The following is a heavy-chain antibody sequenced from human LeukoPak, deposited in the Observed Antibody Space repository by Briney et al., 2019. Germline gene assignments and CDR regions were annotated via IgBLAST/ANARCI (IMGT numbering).Heavy chain of an antibody. CDR1: GYTFTGYY. CDR2: INPNTDAT. V-gene: IGHV1-2*02. J-gene: IGHJ3*02. CDR3: ARDRGWTNDGVDI. Sequence: ASVKVSCKASGYTFTGYYIHWVRQAPGQGLEWMGWINPNTDATNYAQEFQGRVTMTRDTSISTAYMELISLRSDDTAVFYCARDRGWTNDGVDIWGQGTMVTVSS. D-gene: IGHD3-10*01.